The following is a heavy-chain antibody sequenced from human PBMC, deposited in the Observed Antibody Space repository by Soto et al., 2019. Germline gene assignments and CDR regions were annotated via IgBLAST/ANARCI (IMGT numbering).Heavy chain of an antibody. V-gene: IGHV3-23*01. CDR3: ANACPSSSNTIFAVAHFDY. D-gene: IGHD3-3*01. CDR1: GFTFSSYA. CDR2: ISGSGGST. J-gene: IGHJ4*02. Sequence: GGSLRLCCAASGFTFSSYAMSWVRQAPGKGLERVSAISGSGGSTYYADSVKGRFTISIDNSKNTLYLQMNSLRAEDTAVYFCANACPSSSNTIFAVAHFDYWGQGTLVTVSS.